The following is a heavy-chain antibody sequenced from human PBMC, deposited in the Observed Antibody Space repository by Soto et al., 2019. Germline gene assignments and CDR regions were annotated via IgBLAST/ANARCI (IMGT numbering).Heavy chain of an antibody. V-gene: IGHV4-34*01. D-gene: IGHD3-22*01. J-gene: IGHJ6*02. CDR1: GGSFRGFY. CDR2: INHSGST. CDR3: AACQGLLHKFYYYYGRDG. Sequence: SEPMSLTCAVYGGSFRGFYWSWIRQNPGKGLEWIGEINHSGSTNYNPSLKSRVTISVDTSKTQFSLKLSSVTAAYRAVYYFAACQGLLHKFYYYYGRDGWGQGTTVTVSS.